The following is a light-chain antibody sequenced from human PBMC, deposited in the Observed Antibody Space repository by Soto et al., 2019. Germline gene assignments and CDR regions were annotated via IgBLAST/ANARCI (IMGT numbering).Light chain of an antibody. CDR1: QGISNY. J-gene: IGKJ3*01. CDR3: QKYNRGT. V-gene: IGKV1-27*01. Sequence: DIQMTQSPSSLSASVGDRVTITCRASQGISNYLAWYQQKPGKVPKLLIYAASTLQSGIPSRFSGSGSGTDFTLTISSLQPEAVATYFCQKYNRGTFGPGNKVDI. CDR2: AAS.